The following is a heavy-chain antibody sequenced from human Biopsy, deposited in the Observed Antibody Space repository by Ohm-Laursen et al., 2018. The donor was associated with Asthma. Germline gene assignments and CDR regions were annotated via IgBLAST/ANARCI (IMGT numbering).Heavy chain of an antibody. V-gene: IGHV3-33*01. CDR3: AREKVIESRGFQNWFDP. D-gene: IGHD3-16*02. J-gene: IGHJ5*02. Sequence: SLRLSCAASGFTFSRHALHWVRQAPGKGLEWVAGIYYDGSRKYYTESVKGRFTISRGNSKNRLYLEMASLRAEDTAVYYCAREKVIESRGFQNWFDPWGQGTLVTVSS. CDR2: IYYDGSRK. CDR1: GFTFSRHA.